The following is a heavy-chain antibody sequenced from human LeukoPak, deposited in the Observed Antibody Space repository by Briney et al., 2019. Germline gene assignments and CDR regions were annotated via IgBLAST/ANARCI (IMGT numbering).Heavy chain of an antibody. CDR3: ARDLVRVGPVAGSAYYYGMDV. Sequence: SETLSLTCTVSGGSISSYYWSWIRQPPGKGPEWIGYIYYSGSTNYNPSLKSRVTISVDTSKNQFSLKLSSVTAADTAVYYCARDLVRVGPVAGSAYYYGMDVWGQGTTVTVSS. V-gene: IGHV4-59*01. CDR2: IYYSGST. D-gene: IGHD6-19*01. J-gene: IGHJ6*02. CDR1: GGSISSYY.